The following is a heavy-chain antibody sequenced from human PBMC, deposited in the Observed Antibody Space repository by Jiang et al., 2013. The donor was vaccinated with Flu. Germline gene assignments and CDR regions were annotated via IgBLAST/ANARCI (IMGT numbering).Heavy chain of an antibody. CDR1: GFTFSSYG. Sequence: VQLLESGGGAVQPGRSLRVSCAASGFTFSSYGMHWVRQAPGKGLEWVAVISYDGSNKYYADSVKGRFTISRDNSKNTLYLQMNSLRAEDTAVYYCAKARGTMVRGVGWGFDPWGQGTLVTVSS. CDR3: AKARGTMVRGVGWGFDP. J-gene: IGHJ5*02. V-gene: IGHV3-30*18. CDR2: ISYDGSNK. D-gene: IGHD3-10*01.